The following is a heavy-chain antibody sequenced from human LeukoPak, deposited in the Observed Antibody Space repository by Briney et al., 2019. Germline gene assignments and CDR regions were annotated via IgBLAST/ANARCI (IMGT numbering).Heavy chain of an antibody. V-gene: IGHV4-39*01. CDR3: ARRGDYGDFY. J-gene: IGHJ4*02. CDR2: IYYSGST. CDR1: GGSISSSSYY. Sequence: SETLSLTCTVSGGSISSSSYYWGWIRQPPGKGLEWIGTIYYSGSTYYNPSLKSRVTISLDTPKNQFSLKLNSLTAADTAVYYCARRGDYGDFYWGQGTLVTVSS. D-gene: IGHD4-17*01.